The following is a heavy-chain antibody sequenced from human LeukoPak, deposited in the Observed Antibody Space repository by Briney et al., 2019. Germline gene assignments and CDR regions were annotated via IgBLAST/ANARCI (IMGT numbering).Heavy chain of an antibody. Sequence: SVKVSCKASGYTFTSYDINWVRQATGQGLEWMGRIIPILGIANYAQKFQGRVTITADKSTSTAYMELSSLRSEDTAVYYCARDRRNQWEPPLGVWGQGTMVTVSS. J-gene: IGHJ3*01. D-gene: IGHD1-26*01. CDR3: ARDRRNQWEPPLGV. V-gene: IGHV1-69*04. CDR1: GYTFTSYD. CDR2: IIPILGIA.